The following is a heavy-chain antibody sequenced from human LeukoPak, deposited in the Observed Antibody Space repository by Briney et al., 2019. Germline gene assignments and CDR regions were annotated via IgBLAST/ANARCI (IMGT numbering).Heavy chain of an antibody. Sequence: ASVKVSCKAFVYTFTNYAMHCVRQDPGQRLEWMGRINVGNGNTKYSQEFQGRVTITRDTSASTAYMDLSSLRSEDMAVYYCARRIAVAGTHAPFDYWGQGTLVTVSS. CDR1: VYTFTNYA. V-gene: IGHV1-3*03. D-gene: IGHD6-19*01. CDR3: ARRIAVAGTHAPFDY. CDR2: INVGNGNT. J-gene: IGHJ4*02.